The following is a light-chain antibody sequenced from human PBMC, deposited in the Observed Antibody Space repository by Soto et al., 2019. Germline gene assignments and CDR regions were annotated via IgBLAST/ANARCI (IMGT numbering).Light chain of an antibody. Sequence: EIVLTQSPGTRSLSPGERATLSCRTSQSVSSSYLAWYQQRPGQAPRLLIYGASSRATGIPDRFSGSGSGTDFTLTISRLEPEDFAVYYCHQYSSSPLTFGGGTKVDIK. V-gene: IGKV3-20*01. CDR2: GAS. CDR3: HQYSSSPLT. CDR1: QSVSSSY. J-gene: IGKJ4*01.